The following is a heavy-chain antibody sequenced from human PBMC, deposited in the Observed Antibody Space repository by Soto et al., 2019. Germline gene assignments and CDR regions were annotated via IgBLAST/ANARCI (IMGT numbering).Heavy chain of an antibody. D-gene: IGHD6-6*01. CDR2: IYYSGST. V-gene: IGHV4-31*03. J-gene: IGHJ4*02. CDR1: GGSISSGGYY. CDR3: ARDRIAAIGIDY. Sequence: SETLSLTCTVSGGSISSGGYYWSWIRQHPGKGLEWIGYIYYSGSTYYNPSLKSRVTISVDTSKNQFSLKLSSVTAADTAVYYCARDRIAAIGIDYWGQGTLVTVSS.